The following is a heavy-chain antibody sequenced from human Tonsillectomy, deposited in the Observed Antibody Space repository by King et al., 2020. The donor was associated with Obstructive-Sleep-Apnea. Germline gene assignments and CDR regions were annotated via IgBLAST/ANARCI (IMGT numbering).Heavy chain of an antibody. CDR1: GASVNSFY. Sequence: QLQESGPGLVEPSETLSLTCTVSGASVNSFYWSWIRQPAGEGLEWIGRIYTSGSTDYNPSLKSRVTMSVDTSKNQFSLKLTSLTAADTAVYYCARVGETNYYYYGMDVWGQGTTVTVSS. J-gene: IGHJ6*02. CDR3: ARVGETNYYYYGMDV. V-gene: IGHV4-4*07. D-gene: IGHD1-7*01. CDR2: IYTSGST.